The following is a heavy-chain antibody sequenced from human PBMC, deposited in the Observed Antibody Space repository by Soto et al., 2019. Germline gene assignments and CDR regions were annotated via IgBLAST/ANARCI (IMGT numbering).Heavy chain of an antibody. J-gene: IGHJ6*02. D-gene: IGHD6-6*01. CDR3: AREGSSSSPYYYGMDV. V-gene: IGHV3-48*02. Sequence: LRLSCAASGFTFSSYSMNWVRQAPGKGLEWVSYISSSSSTIYYADSVKGRFTISRDNAKNSLYLQMDSLRDEDTAVYYCAREGSSSSPYYYGMDVWGQGTTVTVSS. CDR2: ISSSSSTI. CDR1: GFTFSSYS.